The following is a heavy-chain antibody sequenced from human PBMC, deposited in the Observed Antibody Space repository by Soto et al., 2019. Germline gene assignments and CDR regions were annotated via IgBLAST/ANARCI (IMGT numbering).Heavy chain of an antibody. J-gene: IGHJ4*02. CDR2: ISGSGGST. Sequence: GGSLRLSCAASGFTFSSYAMSWVRQAPGKGLEWVSAISGSGGSTYYADSVKGRFTISRDNSKNTLYLQMNSLRAEDTAVYYCAKSGGGYDFWSGYFLWGQGTLVTVSS. V-gene: IGHV3-23*01. CDR3: AKSGGGYDFWSGYFL. D-gene: IGHD3-3*01. CDR1: GFTFSSYA.